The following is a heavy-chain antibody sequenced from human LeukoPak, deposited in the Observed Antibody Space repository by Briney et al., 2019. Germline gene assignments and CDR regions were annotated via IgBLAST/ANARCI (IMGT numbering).Heavy chain of an antibody. CDR3: ARDPGFRGAVDGTFGY. Sequence: SETLSLTCTVSGDSISSYYWSWIRQPAGKGLEWIGRIYTSGSTNYNTSLKSRVTMSVDSSKNQFSLKLISVTAADTAVYYCARDPGFRGAVDGTFGYRGQGSLVTVSS. CDR1: GDSISSYY. V-gene: IGHV4-4*07. CDR2: IYTSGST. D-gene: IGHD6-19*01. J-gene: IGHJ4*02.